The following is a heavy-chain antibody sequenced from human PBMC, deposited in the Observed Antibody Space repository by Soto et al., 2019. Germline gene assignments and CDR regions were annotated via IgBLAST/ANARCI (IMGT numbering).Heavy chain of an antibody. CDR2: IIPIFGTA. CDR1: GGTFSSYA. J-gene: IGHJ6*02. CDR3: ARVAAARGDYYYYGMDV. V-gene: IGHV1-69*01. D-gene: IGHD6-6*01. Sequence: QVQLVQSGAEVKKPGSSVKVSYKASGGTFSSYAISWVRQAPGQGLEWMGGIIPIFGTANYAQKFQGRVTITADESTSTAYMELSSLRSEDTAVYYCARVAAARGDYYYYGMDVWGQGTTVNVSS.